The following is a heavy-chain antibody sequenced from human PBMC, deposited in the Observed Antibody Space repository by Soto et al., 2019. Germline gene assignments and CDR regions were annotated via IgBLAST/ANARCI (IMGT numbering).Heavy chain of an antibody. V-gene: IGHV3-30*18. CDR2: ISYDGSNK. J-gene: IGHJ6*02. D-gene: IGHD2-2*01. CDR3: AKSGRVVPAAILSLPYYYYYYGMDV. Sequence: GGSLRLSCAASGFTFSSYGMHWVRQAPGKGLEWVAVISYDGSNKYYADSVKGRFTISRDNSKNKLYLQMNSLRAEDTAVYYCAKSGRVVPAAILSLPYYYYYYGMDVWGQGTTVTVSS. CDR1: GFTFSSYG.